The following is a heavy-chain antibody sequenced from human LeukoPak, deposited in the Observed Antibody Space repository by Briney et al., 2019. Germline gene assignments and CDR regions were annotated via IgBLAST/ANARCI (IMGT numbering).Heavy chain of an antibody. CDR2: ITSPVGHI. V-gene: IGHV3-21*01. D-gene: IGHD6-19*01. CDR1: EFTFSTYS. Sequence: TGGSLRLSCAASEFTFSTYSMNWVRQAPGKGLEWVASITSPVGHIYYADSLKGRITISRDNAKNSLYLQMNSLRAEDTAVYYCATDGQSSGWYGFDYWGQGTLVTVSS. J-gene: IGHJ4*02. CDR3: ATDGQSSGWYGFDY.